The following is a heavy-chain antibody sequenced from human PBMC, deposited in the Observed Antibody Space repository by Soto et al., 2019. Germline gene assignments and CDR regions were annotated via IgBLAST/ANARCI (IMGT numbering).Heavy chain of an antibody. CDR2: INPNSGGT. V-gene: IGHV1-2*02. Sequence: ASVKVSFKASGYTFTGYYMHWVRQAPGQGLEWMGWINPNSGGTNYAQKFQGRVTMTRDTSISTAYMELSRLRSDDTAVYYCIMAGYCSGGSCPDLSWGQGTLVTVSS. J-gene: IGHJ4*02. CDR1: GYTFTGYY. D-gene: IGHD2-15*01. CDR3: IMAGYCSGGSCPDLS.